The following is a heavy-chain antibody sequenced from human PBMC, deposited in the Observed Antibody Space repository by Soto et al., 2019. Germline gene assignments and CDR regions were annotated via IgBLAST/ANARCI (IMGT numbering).Heavy chain of an antibody. CDR2: TYYRSKWSN. V-gene: IGHV6-1*01. D-gene: IGHD3-10*01. Sequence: SQTLSLTCAISGDSVSSNSAAWNWIRQSPSRGLEWLGRTYYRSKWSNDYAESVKRRITINPDTSKNQFSLQLNSVTPEDTAVYYCAREAIIMVGGVISNSYYYGMDVWGQGTTVTVSS. J-gene: IGHJ6*01. CDR1: GDSVSSNSAA. CDR3: AREAIIMVGGVISNSYYYGMDV.